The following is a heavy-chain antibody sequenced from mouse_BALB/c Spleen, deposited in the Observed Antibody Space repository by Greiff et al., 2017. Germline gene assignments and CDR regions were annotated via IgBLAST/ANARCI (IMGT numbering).Heavy chain of an antibody. Sequence: EVKLMESGPELVKPGASVKMSCKASGYTFTSYVMHWVKQKPGQGLEWIGYINPYNDGTKYNEKFKGKATLTSDKSSSTAYMELSSLTSEDSAVYYCARIYYGNYLDYWGQGTTLTVSS. CDR3: ARIYYGNYLDY. J-gene: IGHJ2*01. D-gene: IGHD2-1*01. V-gene: IGHV1-14*01. CDR2: INPYNDGT. CDR1: GYTFTSYV.